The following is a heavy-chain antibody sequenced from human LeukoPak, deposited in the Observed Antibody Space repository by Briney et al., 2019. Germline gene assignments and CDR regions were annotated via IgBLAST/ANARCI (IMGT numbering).Heavy chain of an antibody. D-gene: IGHD1-26*01. J-gene: IGHJ3*02. CDR1: GGTFSSYA. V-gene: IGHV1-69*05. Sequence: SVKVSCKASGGTFSSYAISWVRQAPEQGLEWMGGIIPIFGTANYAQKFQGRVTITTDESTSTAYMELSSLRSEDTAVYYCARDFKGGSYPEDDAFDIWGQGTMVTVSS. CDR3: ARDFKGGSYPEDDAFDI. CDR2: IIPIFGTA.